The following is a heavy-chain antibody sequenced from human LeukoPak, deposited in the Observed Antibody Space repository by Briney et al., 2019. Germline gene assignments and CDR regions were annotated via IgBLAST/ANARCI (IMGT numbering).Heavy chain of an antibody. V-gene: IGHV3-33*06. Sequence: GRSLRLSCAASGFTFSSYGMHWVRQAPGRGLEWVAVIWYDGSNKYYADSVKGRFTISRDNSKNTLYLQMNSLRAEDTAVYYCAKSGDGYNFDYWGQGTLVTVSS. CDR3: AKSGDGYNFDY. D-gene: IGHD5-24*01. CDR2: IWYDGSNK. CDR1: GFTFSSYG. J-gene: IGHJ4*02.